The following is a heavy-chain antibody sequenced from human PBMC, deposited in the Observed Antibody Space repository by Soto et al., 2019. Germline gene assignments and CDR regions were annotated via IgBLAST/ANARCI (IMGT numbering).Heavy chain of an antibody. CDR3: ARSRVEMTTLSGGSPFDS. D-gene: IGHD4-4*01. J-gene: IGHJ4*02. V-gene: IGHV4-59*01. CDR1: GGSISSYY. Sequence: TSETLSLTCTVSGGSISSYYWNWIRQPPGKGLELIGYIYYSGSTNYNPSLKSRVTISVDTSKNQFSLKLSSVTAADTAVYYCARSRVEMTTLSGGSPFDSWGQGTLVTVSS. CDR2: IYYSGST.